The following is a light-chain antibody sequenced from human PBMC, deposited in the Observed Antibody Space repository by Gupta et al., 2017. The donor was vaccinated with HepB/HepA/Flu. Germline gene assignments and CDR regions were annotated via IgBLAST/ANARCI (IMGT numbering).Light chain of an antibody. V-gene: IGKV4-1*01. CDR2: WAS. CDR3: QQYFSGPRT. CDR1: RSVFYSSNNKNY. J-gene: IGKJ1*01. Sequence: DIVMTQSPDSLTVSLGERATINCKSSRSVFYSSNNKNYLAWYQQKPGQPPKLLFSWASTRQSGVPDRFNGSGSGTDFTLTISSLQADDVAVYYCQQYFSGPRTFGQGTKVEIK.